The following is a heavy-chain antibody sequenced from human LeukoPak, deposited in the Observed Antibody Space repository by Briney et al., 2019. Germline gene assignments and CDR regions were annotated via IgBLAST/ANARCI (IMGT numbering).Heavy chain of an antibody. CDR1: GFTFSSYA. CDR3: AKYGYCGGDCYSSHDAFDI. D-gene: IGHD2-21*02. V-gene: IGHV3-23*01. CDR2: ISGSGGST. J-gene: IGHJ3*02. Sequence: GGSLRLSCAASGFTFSSYAMSWVREAPGKGLEWVSDISGSGGSTYYADSVKGRYTISRDNSKNTLYLQMNSLRAEDTAVYYCAKYGYCGGDCYSSHDAFDIWGQGTMVTVSS.